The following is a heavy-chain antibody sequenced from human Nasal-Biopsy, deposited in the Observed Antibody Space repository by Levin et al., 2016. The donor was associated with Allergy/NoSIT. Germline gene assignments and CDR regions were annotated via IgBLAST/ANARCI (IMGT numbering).Heavy chain of an antibody. CDR2: ISSDGTIT. CDR3: AKDLGQSSSATMVY. CDR1: GFNFDDYT. J-gene: IGHJ4*02. D-gene: IGHD6-6*01. Sequence: GESLKISCAASGFNFDDYTMHWARQLPGKGLEWVSLISSDGTITYYADSVKGRFTISRDNSKDSVFLQMNSLRSEDSALYYCAKDLGQSSSATMVYWGQGTLVSVSS. V-gene: IGHV3-43*01.